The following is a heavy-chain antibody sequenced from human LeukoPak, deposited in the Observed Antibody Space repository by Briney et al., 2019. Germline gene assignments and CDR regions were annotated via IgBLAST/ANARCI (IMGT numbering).Heavy chain of an antibody. D-gene: IGHD5-24*01. V-gene: IGHV1-69*01. CDR3: ARIRDGYNSYFFYGMDV. Sequence: SVKVSCKASGGTFSSYAISWVRQAPGQGLEWMGGIIALFGTANYAQKFQGRLTITADESTSTAYMELSSLRSEDTAVYYCARIRDGYNSYFFYGMDVWGQGTTVTVSS. CDR1: GGTFSSYA. J-gene: IGHJ6*02. CDR2: IIALFGTA.